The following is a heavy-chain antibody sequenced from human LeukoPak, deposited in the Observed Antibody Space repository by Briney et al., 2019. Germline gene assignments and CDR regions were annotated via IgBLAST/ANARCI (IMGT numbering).Heavy chain of an antibody. D-gene: IGHD3-22*01. Sequence: PSETLSLTCAVSGYSISSCYYWGWIRQPPGKGLEWIGSIYQSGSTYYNQSLKSRVTISVDTSKHQFSLKLSSVTAADTAVYYCARRPGQYYYDSSGYFYYFDYWGQGTLVTVSS. V-gene: IGHV4-38-2*01. J-gene: IGHJ4*02. CDR1: GYSISSCYY. CDR2: IYQSGST. CDR3: ARRPGQYYYDSSGYFYYFDY.